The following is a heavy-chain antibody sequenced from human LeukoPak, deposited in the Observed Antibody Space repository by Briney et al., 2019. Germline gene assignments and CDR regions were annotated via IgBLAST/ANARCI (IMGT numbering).Heavy chain of an antibody. CDR1: GFTFSTYA. V-gene: IGHV3-23*01. J-gene: IGHJ4*02. CDR2: ISAGGDRT. D-gene: IGHD1-26*01. CDR3: ARSTVGTSCCTAVDY. Sequence: PGGSLRLSCAASGFTFSTYAMPWVPQAPAKGLEWVSGISAGGDRTYYADSVKGRFTIPRDNSENTLYLQMDSLRAEDTAEYYCARSTVGTSCCTAVDYWGQGTLVTVSS.